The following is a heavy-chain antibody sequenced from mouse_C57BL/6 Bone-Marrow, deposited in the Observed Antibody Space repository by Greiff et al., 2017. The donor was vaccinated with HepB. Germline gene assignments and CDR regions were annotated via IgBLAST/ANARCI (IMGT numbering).Heavy chain of an antibody. D-gene: IGHD2-2*01. Sequence: QVQLQQSGAELVRPGASVKLSCKASGYTFTDYYINWVKQRPGQGLEWIARIYPGSGNTYYNEKFKGKATLTAEKSSSNAYMQPSSLTSEDSAVYFCARERGYVYYFDYWGQGTTLTVSS. CDR2: IYPGSGNT. CDR1: GYTFTDYY. J-gene: IGHJ2*01. CDR3: ARERGYVYYFDY. V-gene: IGHV1-76*01.